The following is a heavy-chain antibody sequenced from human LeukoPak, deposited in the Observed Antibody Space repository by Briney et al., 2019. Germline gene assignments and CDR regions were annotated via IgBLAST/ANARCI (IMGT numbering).Heavy chain of an antibody. CDR1: GGTFSSYA. V-gene: IGHV1-8*02. CDR3: ARGGIPYYYDSSGSPDFDY. Sequence: ASVKVSCKASGGTFSSYAINWVRQATGQGLEWMGWMNPNSGNTGYAQKFQGRVTMTRNTSISTAYMELSSLRSEDTAVYYCARGGIPYYYDSSGSPDFDYWGQGTLVTVSS. J-gene: IGHJ4*02. D-gene: IGHD3-22*01. CDR2: MNPNSGNT.